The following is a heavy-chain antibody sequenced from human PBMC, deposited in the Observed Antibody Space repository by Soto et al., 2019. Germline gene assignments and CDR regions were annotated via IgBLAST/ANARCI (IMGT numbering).Heavy chain of an antibody. Sequence: GXSXKVSYKASGGTXNSYAIGLVRQAPGQGLEWMGGIIPIFGTANYAQKFQVRVTINADESTSTAYMELSSLRSEHTDVYYCASTDGLGSSDHYYGMDVWGQGTKVTVSS. CDR1: GGTXNSYA. CDR2: IIPIFGTA. CDR3: ASTDGLGSSDHYYGMDV. J-gene: IGHJ6*02. D-gene: IGHD3-10*01. V-gene: IGHV1-69*13.